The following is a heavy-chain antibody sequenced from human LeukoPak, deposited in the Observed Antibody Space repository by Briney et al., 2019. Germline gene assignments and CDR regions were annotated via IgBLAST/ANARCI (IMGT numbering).Heavy chain of an antibody. J-gene: IGHJ4*02. Sequence: GASVKVSCKTSGYTFTDYYIHWVRQAPGQGLEWMGWINPNSGGTNYAQKFQGRVTMTRDTSINTAYMELSRLRSDDTAVYYCARGRPGDYFDYWGQGTLVTVSS. CDR2: INPNSGGT. CDR1: GYTFTDYY. V-gene: IGHV1-2*02. CDR3: ARGRPGDYFDY. D-gene: IGHD6-25*01.